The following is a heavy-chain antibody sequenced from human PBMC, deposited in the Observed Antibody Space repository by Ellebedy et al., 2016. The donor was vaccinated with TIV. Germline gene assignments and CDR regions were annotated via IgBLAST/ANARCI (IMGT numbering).Heavy chain of an antibody. CDR3: ARDLATVATLYGLDV. J-gene: IGHJ6*02. Sequence: GESLKISCAASEFTFSRNAMNWVRQAPGKGLEWVSYISSDSNTIYSADSVKGRFTISRDNAKNSMYLQMNSLRDEDTAVYYCARDLATVATLYGLDVWGQGTTVTVSS. D-gene: IGHD4-17*01. V-gene: IGHV3-48*02. CDR2: ISSDSNTI. CDR1: EFTFSRNA.